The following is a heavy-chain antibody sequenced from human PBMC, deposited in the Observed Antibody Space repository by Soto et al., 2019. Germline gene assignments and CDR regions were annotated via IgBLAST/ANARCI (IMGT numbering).Heavy chain of an antibody. CDR2: ISYDGSNK. J-gene: IGHJ4*02. D-gene: IGHD6-19*01. Sequence: QVQLLESGGGVVQPGRSLRLSCAASGFTFSSYGMHWVRQAPGKGLEWVAVISYDGSNKYYADSVKGRFTISRDNSKNTLYLQMNSLRAEDTAVYYCSGDSSGWHLDYWGQGTLVTVSS. CDR3: SGDSSGWHLDY. V-gene: IGHV3-30*03. CDR1: GFTFSSYG.